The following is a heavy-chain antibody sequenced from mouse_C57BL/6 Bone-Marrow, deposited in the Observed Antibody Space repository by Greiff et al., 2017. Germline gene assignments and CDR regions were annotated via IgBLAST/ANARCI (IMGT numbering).Heavy chain of an antibody. CDR3: AIPAKRYYAIDY. CDR1: GFNIKDYY. V-gene: IGHV14-2*01. CDR2: IDPEDGET. J-gene: IGHJ4*01. Sequence: VQLQQSGAELVKPGASVKLSCTASGFNIKDYYMHWVKQRTEQGLEWIGRIDPEDGETKYAQKFPGKATITAATSSNTAYLQLSSLTSEDTAVYCCAIPAKRYYAIDYWGQGTSATVTA. D-gene: IGHD5-1-1*01.